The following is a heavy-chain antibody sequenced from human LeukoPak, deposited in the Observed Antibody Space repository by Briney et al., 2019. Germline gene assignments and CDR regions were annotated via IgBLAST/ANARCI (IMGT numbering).Heavy chain of an antibody. CDR3: AREAYDVLTSDWFDP. D-gene: IGHD3-9*01. J-gene: IGHJ5*02. CDR2: IYTSGST. CDR1: GGSFSGYY. V-gene: IGHV4-4*07. Sequence: SETLSLTCAVYGGSFSGYYWSWIRQPAGKGLEWIGRIYTSGSTNYNPSLKSRVTISVDTSKNQFSLKLSSVTAADTAMYYCAREAYDVLTSDWFDPWGQGTLVTVSS.